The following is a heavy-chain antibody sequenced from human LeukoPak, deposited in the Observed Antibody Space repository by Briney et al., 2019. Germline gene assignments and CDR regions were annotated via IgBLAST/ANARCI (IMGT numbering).Heavy chain of an antibody. CDR3: ARGQEDGYPFDY. D-gene: IGHD5-24*01. V-gene: IGHV3-53*01. CDR1: GFTVSSNY. Sequence: GGSLRLSCAASGFTVSSNYMSWVRQAPGKGLEWVSVIYSGGSTYYADSVKGRFTSSRDNSKNTLYLQMNSLRAEDTAVYYRARGQEDGYPFDYWGQGTLVTVSS. J-gene: IGHJ4*02. CDR2: IYSGGST.